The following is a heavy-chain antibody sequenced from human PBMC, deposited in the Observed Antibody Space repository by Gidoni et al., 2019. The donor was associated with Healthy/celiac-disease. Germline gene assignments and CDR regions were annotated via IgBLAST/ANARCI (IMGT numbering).Heavy chain of an antibody. CDR1: GGSFSGYY. CDR2: INHSGST. Sequence: QVQLQQWGAGLLKPSETLSLTCAVYGGSFSGYYWSWSRQPPGKGLEWIGEINHSGSTNYNPSLKSRVTISVDTSKNQFSLKLSSVTAADTAVYYCARGYRSVRYYYYMDVWGKGTTVTVSS. V-gene: IGHV4-34*01. D-gene: IGHD6-25*01. CDR3: ARGYRSVRYYYYMDV. J-gene: IGHJ6*03.